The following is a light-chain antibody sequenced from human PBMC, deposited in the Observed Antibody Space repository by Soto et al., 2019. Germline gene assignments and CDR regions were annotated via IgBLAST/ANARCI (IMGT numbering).Light chain of an antibody. CDR2: GAS. CDR1: QSITTN. CDR3: QQYNDWPPKRT. V-gene: IGKV3-15*01. J-gene: IGKJ1*01. Sequence: MTQSPSTLSASVGDRVTITCRASQSITTNLAWYQQKPGQAPRLLIYGASTRATGVPARFSGSGSGTQFTLTINSLQSEDFAVYYCQQYNDWPPKRTFGQGTKVDIK.